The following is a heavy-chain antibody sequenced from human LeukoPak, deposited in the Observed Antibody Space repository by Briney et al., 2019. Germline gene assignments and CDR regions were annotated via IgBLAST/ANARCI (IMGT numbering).Heavy chain of an antibody. CDR3: AGDGITMVRGVSFYYGMDV. V-gene: IGHV3-33*01. CDR1: GFTFSSYG. CDR2: IWYDGSNK. Sequence: GGSLRLSCAASGFTFSSYGMHWVRQARGKGLEWVAVIWYDGSNKYYADSVKGRFTISRDNSKNTLYLQMNSLRAEDTAVYYCAGDGITMVRGVSFYYGMDVWGKGTTVTVSS. J-gene: IGHJ6*04. D-gene: IGHD3-10*01.